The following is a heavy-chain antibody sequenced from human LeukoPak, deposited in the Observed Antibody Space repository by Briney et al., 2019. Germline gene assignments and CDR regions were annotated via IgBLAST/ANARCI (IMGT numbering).Heavy chain of an antibody. CDR2: ISGSGGST. J-gene: IGHJ4*02. CDR1: GFTFSSYW. Sequence: QPGGSLRLSCAASGFTFSSYWMSWVRQAPGKGLEWVSAISGSGGSTYYADSVKGRFTISRDNSKNTLYLQMNSLRAEDTAVYYCAKAFGGVPAAISFDYWGQGTLVTVSS. V-gene: IGHV3-23*01. D-gene: IGHD2-2*02. CDR3: AKAFGGVPAAISFDY.